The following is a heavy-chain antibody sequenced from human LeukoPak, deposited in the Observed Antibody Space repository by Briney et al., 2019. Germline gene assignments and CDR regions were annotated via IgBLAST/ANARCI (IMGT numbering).Heavy chain of an antibody. D-gene: IGHD6-6*01. CDR3: ARAGWYTSSSGACDN. V-gene: IGHV1-18*01. Sequence: GASVKVSCKASGYTFTNYGITWVRQAPGQGLEWMGWISASTGSTDYAQKFQGRVSMTTDTSTSTVCMELRSLRSDDTAVYYCARAGWYTSSSGACDNWGQGTLVTVSS. CDR1: GYTFTNYG. J-gene: IGHJ4*02. CDR2: ISASTGST.